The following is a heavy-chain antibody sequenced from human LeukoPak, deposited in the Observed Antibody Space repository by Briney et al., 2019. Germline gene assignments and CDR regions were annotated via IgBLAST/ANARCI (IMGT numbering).Heavy chain of an antibody. CDR3: AKEGQQLEEVDY. D-gene: IGHD6-13*01. CDR1: GLTFSSYW. CDR2: INSDGSST. J-gene: IGHJ4*02. V-gene: IGHV3-74*01. Sequence: GGSLRLSCAASGLTFSSYWMHWVRQAPGKGLVWVSRINSDGSSTSYADSVKGRFTISRDNSKNTLYLQMNSLRAEDTAVYYCAKEGQQLEEVDYWGQGTLVTVSS.